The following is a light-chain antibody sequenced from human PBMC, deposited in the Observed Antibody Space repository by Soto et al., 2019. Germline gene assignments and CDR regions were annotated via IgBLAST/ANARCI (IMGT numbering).Light chain of an antibody. Sequence: EIVLTQSPGTLSLSPGERATLSCRASQSVSSNFLAWYQQKPGQAPRRLIYGTSSRATGIPDRFSGSGSGTDFTLTISRLEPEDFAVYYCQQYGSSPWTFGQGTKVEIK. CDR2: GTS. CDR3: QQYGSSPWT. V-gene: IGKV3-20*01. J-gene: IGKJ1*01. CDR1: QSVSSNF.